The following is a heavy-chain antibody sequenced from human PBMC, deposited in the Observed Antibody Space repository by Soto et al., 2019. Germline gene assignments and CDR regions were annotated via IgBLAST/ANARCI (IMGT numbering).Heavy chain of an antibody. CDR2: ISYDGSNK. V-gene: IGHV3-30-3*01. Sequence: PGGSLRLSCSASGFTFSSYAMHWVRQAPGKGLEWVAVISYDGSNKYYADSVKGRFTISRDNSKNTLYLQMNSLRAEDTAVYYCARDRLRYNWNDFPYYYYGMDVWGQGTTVTRLL. CDR3: ARDRLRYNWNDFPYYYYGMDV. D-gene: IGHD1-1*01. CDR1: GFTFSSYA. J-gene: IGHJ6*02.